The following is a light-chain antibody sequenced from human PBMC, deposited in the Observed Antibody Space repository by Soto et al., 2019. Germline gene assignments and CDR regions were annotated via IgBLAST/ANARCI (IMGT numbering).Light chain of an antibody. CDR2: DAS. CDR3: QQYKNYSYS. Sequence: IQMTQSPSTVSASVGDSVTISCRASHPVNTFLAWYQQKPGGAPKVVIFDASNLGSGVPSRFRGSGFGTEFTLSITSLQPDDFATYYCQQYKNYSYSFSQGTKLEIK. J-gene: IGKJ2*03. V-gene: IGKV1-5*01. CDR1: HPVNTF.